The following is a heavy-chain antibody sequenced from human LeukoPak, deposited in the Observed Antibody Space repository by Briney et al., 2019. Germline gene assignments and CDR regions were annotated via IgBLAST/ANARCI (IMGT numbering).Heavy chain of an antibody. Sequence: ASVNVSCKASGYTFTSYDINWVRQATGQGLEWMGWTNPNSGDTGYAQKFQGRVTMTRDTSISTAYMELSRLRFEDTAVYYCARVDFWSGYPENWFDPWGQGTLVTVSS. CDR3: ARVDFWSGYPENWFDP. V-gene: IGHV1-8*01. J-gene: IGHJ5*02. D-gene: IGHD3-3*01. CDR2: TNPNSGDT. CDR1: GYTFTSYD.